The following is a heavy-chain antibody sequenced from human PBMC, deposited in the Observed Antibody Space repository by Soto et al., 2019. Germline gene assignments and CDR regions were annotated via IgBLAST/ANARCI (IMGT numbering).Heavy chain of an antibody. J-gene: IGHJ4*02. CDR2: INPGNGNT. CDR1: GYTFTSYG. D-gene: IGHD3-22*01. Sequence: ASVKVSCKASGYTFTSYGINWVRQAPGRGLEWMGWINPGNGNTKYSQQFQGRVIIDRDTSASTAYMELSSLRPEDTAVYYCARGGYFDSSNYLAYWGMGTLVTVSS. CDR3: ARGGYFDSSNYLAY. V-gene: IGHV1-3*01.